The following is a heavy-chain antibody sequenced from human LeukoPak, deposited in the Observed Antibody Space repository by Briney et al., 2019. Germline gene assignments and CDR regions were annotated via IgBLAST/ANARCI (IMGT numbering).Heavy chain of an antibody. CDR1: GGSISSSSYY. CDR2: IYYSGST. J-gene: IGHJ4*02. CDR3: APYYYDSSGYYEDY. V-gene: IGHV4-39*07. D-gene: IGHD3-22*01. Sequence: SETLSLTCTVSGGSISSSSYYWGCIRQPPGKGLEWIGSIYYSGSTYYNPSLKSRVTISVDTSKNQFSLKLSSVTAADTAVYYCAPYYYDSSGYYEDYWGQGTLVTVSS.